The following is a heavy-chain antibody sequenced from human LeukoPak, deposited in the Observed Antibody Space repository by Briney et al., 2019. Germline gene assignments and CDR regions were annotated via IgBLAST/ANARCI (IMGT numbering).Heavy chain of an antibody. J-gene: IGHJ4*02. Sequence: GGSLRLFCAASVFTVSSNYMSWVRQAPGKGLEWVSVIYSGGSTYYADSVKGRFTISRDNSKNTLYLQMNSLRAEDTAVYYCARVSGSYYFDYWGQGTLVTVSS. CDR2: IYSGGST. CDR3: ARVSGSYYFDY. CDR1: VFTVSSNY. D-gene: IGHD1-26*01. V-gene: IGHV3-53*01.